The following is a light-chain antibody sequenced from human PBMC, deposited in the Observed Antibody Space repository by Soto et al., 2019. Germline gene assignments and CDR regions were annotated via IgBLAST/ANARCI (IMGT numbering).Light chain of an antibody. CDR3: QHYNSWLPT. V-gene: IGKV3-15*01. Sequence: EVVVTHSPSTLSGSPGKGATLSCRAGQRVSSNLAWYQQKPGQPPRLLIYGASTRATGIPARFSGSRRWKEVTVAITTLPPEAFAVYYCQHYNSWLPTLGQ. CDR2: GAS. J-gene: IGKJ1*01. CDR1: QRVSSN.